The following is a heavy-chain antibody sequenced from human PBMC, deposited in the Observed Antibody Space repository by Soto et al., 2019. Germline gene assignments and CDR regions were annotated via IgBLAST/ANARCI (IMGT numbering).Heavy chain of an antibody. CDR1: GFSFSDYY. Sequence: QVQLVESGGGLVKPGGSLRLSCAASGFSFSDYYMSWIRQAPGKGLEWVSYISSSSSHTKYADSVKGRITISRDNAKNSLYLQMNSLRAEDTAVYYCARDYYGSGSYGCFDPWGQGTLVTVSS. CDR2: ISSSSSHT. CDR3: ARDYYGSGSYGCFDP. D-gene: IGHD3-10*01. J-gene: IGHJ5*02. V-gene: IGHV3-11*05.